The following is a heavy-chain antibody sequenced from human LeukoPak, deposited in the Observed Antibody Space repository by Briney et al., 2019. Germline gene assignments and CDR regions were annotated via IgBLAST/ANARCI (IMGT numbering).Heavy chain of an antibody. CDR3: AKGPSTYYYDSSGYYYDY. J-gene: IGHJ4*02. Sequence: GRSLRLSCAASGFTFSSYGMHWVRQAPGKGLEWVAVIWYDGSNKYYADSVKGRFTISRDNSKNTLYLQMNSLRAEDTAVYYCAKGPSTYYYDSSGYYYDYWGQGTLVTVSS. V-gene: IGHV3-33*06. CDR1: GFTFSSYG. CDR2: IWYDGSNK. D-gene: IGHD3-22*01.